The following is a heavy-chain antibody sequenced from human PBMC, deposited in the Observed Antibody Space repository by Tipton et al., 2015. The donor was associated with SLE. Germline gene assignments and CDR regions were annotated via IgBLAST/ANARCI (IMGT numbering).Heavy chain of an antibody. Sequence: TLSLTCTVSGGSISSGSYYWSWIRQPAGKGLEWIGRIYTSGSTNYNPSLKSRVTISVDTSKNQFSLKLSSVTAADTAVYYCARDHSGSVGTYFDYWGQGTRVTVSS. J-gene: IGHJ4*02. D-gene: IGHD1-26*01. CDR2: IYTSGST. CDR1: GGSISSGSYY. V-gene: IGHV4-61*02. CDR3: ARDHSGSVGTYFDY.